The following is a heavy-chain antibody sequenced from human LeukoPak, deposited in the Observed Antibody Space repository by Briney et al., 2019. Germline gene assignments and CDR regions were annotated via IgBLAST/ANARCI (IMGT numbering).Heavy chain of an antibody. CDR2: INPNSGGT. CDR3: ARRDRNWFDP. V-gene: IGHV1-2*02. CDR1: GYTFTGYY. Sequence: ASVKVSCKASGYTFTGYYMHWVRQAPGQGLEWMGWINPNSGGTNYAQKFQGRVTMTRDTSISTAYMELSSLRSEGTAVYYCARRDRNWFDPWGQGTLVTVSS. J-gene: IGHJ5*02.